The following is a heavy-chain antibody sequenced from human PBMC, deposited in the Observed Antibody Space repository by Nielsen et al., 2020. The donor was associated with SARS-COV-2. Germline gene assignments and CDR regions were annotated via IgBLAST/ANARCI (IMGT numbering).Heavy chain of an antibody. CDR1: GVTVSYNY. V-gene: IGHV3-53*01. CDR2: ISSST. D-gene: IGHD6-19*01. J-gene: IGHJ4*02. CDR3: AKRSGYTSGWYGDY. Sequence: GGSLRLSCAASGVTVSYNYMSWVRQAPGKGLEWVSAISSSTYYADSVKGRFTVSRDNSKNTLYLQMNSLRAEDTAVYYCAKRSGYTSGWYGDYWGQGTLVTVSS.